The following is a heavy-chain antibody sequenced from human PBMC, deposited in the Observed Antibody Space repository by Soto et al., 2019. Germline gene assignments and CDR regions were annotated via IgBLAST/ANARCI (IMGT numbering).Heavy chain of an antibody. Sequence: TSETLSLTCTVSGGSIISSSSYWGWVRQPPGKGLEWLGTIFYSGTTYYNPSFKSRVTISVDTSRNQFSLKLSSVTAADTAIYYCARALGYTSGHLPIDYWGQGTLVTVSS. CDR3: ARALGYTSGHLPIDY. CDR1: GGSIISSSSY. D-gene: IGHD5-18*01. V-gene: IGHV4-39*07. CDR2: IFYSGTT. J-gene: IGHJ4*02.